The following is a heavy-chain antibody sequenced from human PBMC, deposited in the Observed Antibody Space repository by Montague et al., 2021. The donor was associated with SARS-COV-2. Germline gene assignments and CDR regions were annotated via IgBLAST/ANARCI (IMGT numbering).Heavy chain of an antibody. CDR3: ATRTRYPQNDFGF. V-gene: IGHV4-39*01. J-gene: IGHJ4*02. Sequence: SETLSLTCTVSGDSIRNSDYSWGWVRQPPGNGLEWTGNIYNGGSTFYNPSLKSRVTIFVDTSKNQFSLKLSSVTAADTAVYYCATRTRYPQNDFGFWGQGTLVTVSS. CDR1: GDSIRNSDYS. CDR2: IYNGGST. D-gene: IGHD1-14*01.